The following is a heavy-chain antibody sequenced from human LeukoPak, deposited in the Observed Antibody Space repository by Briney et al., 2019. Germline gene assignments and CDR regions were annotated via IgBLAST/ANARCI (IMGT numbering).Heavy chain of an antibody. D-gene: IGHD3-16*01. CDR2: ISSSSSYI. CDR3: ATGGTSHYYMDV. Sequence: PGGSLRLSCAASGFTFSSYSMNWVRQAPGKGLEWVSSISSSSSYIYYADSVKGRFTISRDNAKNSLYLQMSSLRAEDTAVYYCATGGTSHYYMDVWGKGTTVTISS. J-gene: IGHJ6*03. CDR1: GFTFSSYS. V-gene: IGHV3-21*01.